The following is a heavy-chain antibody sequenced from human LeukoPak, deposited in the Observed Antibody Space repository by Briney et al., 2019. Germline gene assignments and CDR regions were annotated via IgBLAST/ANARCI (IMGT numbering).Heavy chain of an antibody. CDR1: GFTFSSYS. CDR2: ISSSSSYI. Sequence: GGSLRLSCAASGFTFSSYSMNWVRQAPGKGLEWVSSISSSSSYIYYADSAKGRFTISRDNAKNSLYLQMNSLRAEDTAVYYCARPRDSSSSPGYWYFDLWGRGTLVTVSS. D-gene: IGHD6-6*01. J-gene: IGHJ2*01. CDR3: ARPRDSSSSPGYWYFDL. V-gene: IGHV3-21*01.